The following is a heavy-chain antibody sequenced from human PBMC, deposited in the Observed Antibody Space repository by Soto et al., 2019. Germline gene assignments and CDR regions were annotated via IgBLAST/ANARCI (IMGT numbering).Heavy chain of an antibody. D-gene: IGHD3-10*01. CDR2: IIPIFGTA. CDR3: ARPDAYYYGSGSLSYYYYYGMDV. CDR1: GGAFSSYA. V-gene: IGHV1-69*13. J-gene: IGHJ6*02. Sequence: SVKVSCKASGGAFSSYASSWVRQAPGQGLEWMGGIIPIFGTANYAQKFQGRVTITADESTSTAYMELSSLRSEDTAVYYCARPDAYYYGSGSLSYYYYYGMDVWGQGPTVTVSS.